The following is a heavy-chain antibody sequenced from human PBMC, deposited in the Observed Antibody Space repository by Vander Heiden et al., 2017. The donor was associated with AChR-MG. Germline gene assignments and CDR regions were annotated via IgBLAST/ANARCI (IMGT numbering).Heavy chain of an antibody. J-gene: IGHJ6*03. V-gene: IGHV1-69*06. CDR1: GGTFSSSA. CDR2: IIPIFGTA. D-gene: IGHD6-19*01. Sequence: QVQLVQSGAEVKKPGSSVKVSCKASGGTFSSSAISWVRQAPGQGLEWMGGIIPIFGTANYAQKFQGRVTITADKSTSTAYMELSSLRSEDTAVYYCARTYSSGWPNYYYYYMDVWGKGTTVTVSS. CDR3: ARTYSSGWPNYYYYYMDV.